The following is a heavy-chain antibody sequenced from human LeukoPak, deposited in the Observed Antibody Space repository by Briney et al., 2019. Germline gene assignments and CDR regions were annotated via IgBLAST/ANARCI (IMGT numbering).Heavy chain of an antibody. Sequence: PSETLSLSCAVSGGSISSSYWWSWVRQPPGKGLEWIGSIYYSGSSFDNPALKSRVTISVDTSKNQFSLKLSSVTAADTAVYYCARHRSGWLQSSFDYWGQGTLVTVSS. CDR3: ARHRSGWLQSSFDY. V-gene: IGHV4-39*01. D-gene: IGHD5-24*01. CDR2: IYYSGSS. J-gene: IGHJ4*02. CDR1: GGSISSSYW.